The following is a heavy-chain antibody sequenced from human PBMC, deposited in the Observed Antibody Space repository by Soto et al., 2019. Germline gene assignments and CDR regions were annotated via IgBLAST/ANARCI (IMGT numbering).Heavy chain of an antibody. CDR1: GFTFSSYG. D-gene: IGHD2-15*01. Sequence: QVQLVESGGGVVQPGRSLRLSCAASGFTFSSYGMHWVRQAPGKGLEWVAVIWYDGGSKYYADSVKGRFTISRDNYRNIMYMQLKSMRVEATAVYYCASDRNIIMVVAATSYGMDVGGQGTTVAVPS. V-gene: IGHV3-33*01. CDR3: ASDRNIIMVVAATSYGMDV. J-gene: IGHJ6*02. CDR2: IWYDGGSK.